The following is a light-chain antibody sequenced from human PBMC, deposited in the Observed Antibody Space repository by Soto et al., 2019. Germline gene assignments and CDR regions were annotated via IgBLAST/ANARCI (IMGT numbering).Light chain of an antibody. CDR1: QSISGY. CDR3: QQGYTTPIT. CDR2: ATS. Sequence: DIQRTQSPSALSASGGERVTITCRASQSISGYLNWYQQKPGKAPKLLIYATSTLESGVPSRFSGSGSGTDFTLTISSLQPEDFATYQCQQGYTTPITFGQGTRLEIK. J-gene: IGKJ5*01. V-gene: IGKV1-39*01.